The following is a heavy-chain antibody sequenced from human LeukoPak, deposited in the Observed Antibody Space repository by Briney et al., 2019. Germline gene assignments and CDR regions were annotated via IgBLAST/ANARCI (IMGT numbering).Heavy chain of an antibody. CDR2: ISAYNGNT. CDR3: ARSRSGGTSRDAFDI. D-gene: IGHD2-15*01. V-gene: IGHV1-18*01. J-gene: IGHJ3*02. CDR1: GYTFTSYG. Sequence: GASVKVSCKASGYTFTSYGISWVRQAPGQGPEWMGWISAYNGNTNYAQKLQGRVTMTTDTSTSTAYMELRSLRSDDTAVYYCARSRSGGTSRDAFDIWGQGTMVTVSS.